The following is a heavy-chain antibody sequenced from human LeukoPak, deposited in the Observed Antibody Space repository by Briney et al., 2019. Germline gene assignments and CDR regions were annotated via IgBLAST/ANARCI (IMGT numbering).Heavy chain of an antibody. Sequence: SETLSLTCTVSGGSISSSSYYWGWIRQPPGKGLEWIGSIYYSGSTYYNPSLKSRVTISVDTSKNQFSLKLSSVTAADTAVYYCARGPLEGWFGGLLWSLYYGMDVWGQGTTVTVSS. J-gene: IGHJ6*02. V-gene: IGHV4-39*01. CDR1: GGSISSSSYY. CDR2: IYYSGST. D-gene: IGHD3-10*01. CDR3: ARGPLEGWFGGLLWSLYYGMDV.